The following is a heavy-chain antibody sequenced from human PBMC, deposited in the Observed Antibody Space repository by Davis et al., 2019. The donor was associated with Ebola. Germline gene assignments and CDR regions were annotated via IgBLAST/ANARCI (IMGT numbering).Heavy chain of an antibody. Sequence: SETLSLTCTVPGVSTSSYYWSWFRQPPGKGLEWIGYIYHSGNTNYNPSLKSRVSISVDTSRHQFSLKLSSVTAADTAVYFCARGGGWFDPWGQGTLVTVSS. CDR3: ARGGGWFDP. CDR1: GVSTSSYY. CDR2: IYHSGNT. V-gene: IGHV4-59*08. J-gene: IGHJ5*02. D-gene: IGHD3-16*01.